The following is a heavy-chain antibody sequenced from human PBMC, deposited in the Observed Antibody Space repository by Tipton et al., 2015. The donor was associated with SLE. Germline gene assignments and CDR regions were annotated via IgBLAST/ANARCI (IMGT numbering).Heavy chain of an antibody. Sequence: TLSLTCTVSGGSISSYYWSWIRQPAGGGVEWIGRIYTNENTNYNPSLKSRVTMSVETSKKHFSLKLISVTAADTAVYYCAREFLNPVTTVHYYFDLWGRGTLVTVSS. D-gene: IGHD4-11*01. CDR2: IYTNENT. J-gene: IGHJ2*01. CDR1: GGSISSYY. V-gene: IGHV4-4*07. CDR3: AREFLNPVTTVHYYFDL.